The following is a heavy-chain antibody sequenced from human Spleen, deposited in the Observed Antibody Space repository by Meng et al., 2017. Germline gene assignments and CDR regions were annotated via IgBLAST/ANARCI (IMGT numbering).Heavy chain of an antibody. J-gene: IGHJ4*02. V-gene: IGHV1-18*04. CDR2: INVYNGIT. CDR1: DYTLTSDG. Sequence: QGQVGQSGAEVKKAGASVKVSCKVSDYTLTSDGFSWVRQAPGQGLQWMGWINVYNGITNYGRNFQGRVTLTTDTSTSTGYMELRSLTSDDTAVYYCATRGNPYLDRWGQGTLVTVSS. CDR3: ATRGNPYLDR.